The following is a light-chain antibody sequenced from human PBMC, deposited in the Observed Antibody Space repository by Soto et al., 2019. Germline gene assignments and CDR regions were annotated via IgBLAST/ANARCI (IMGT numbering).Light chain of an antibody. CDR1: SSNIGAGYD. CDR2: GNS. Sequence: QAVVTPPPSVSGAPGQRVTISCTGSSSNIGAGYDVHWYQQLPGTAPKLLIYGNSNRPSGVPDRFSGSKSGTSASLAITGLQAEDEADYYCQSYDSSLRGSVVFGGGTKLTVL. J-gene: IGLJ2*01. V-gene: IGLV1-40*01. CDR3: QSYDSSLRGSVV.